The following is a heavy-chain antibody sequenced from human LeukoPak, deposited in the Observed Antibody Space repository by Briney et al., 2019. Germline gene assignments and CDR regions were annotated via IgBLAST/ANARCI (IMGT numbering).Heavy chain of an antibody. V-gene: IGHV4-31*03. D-gene: IGHD3-3*01. CDR1: GDSISRSGFY. Sequence: SETLSLTCTVSGDSISRSGFYWSWIRQHPGTGLEWIAYIHYIGNTYYNPSLEGRVTMSVDTSSNQFSLNVASVTAADTTFYYCASVRDDFFFDFWGQGLRVTVSS. CDR2: IHYIGNT. CDR3: ASVRDDFFFDF. J-gene: IGHJ4*02.